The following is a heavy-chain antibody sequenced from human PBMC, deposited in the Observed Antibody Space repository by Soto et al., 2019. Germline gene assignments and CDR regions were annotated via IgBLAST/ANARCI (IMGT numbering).Heavy chain of an antibody. D-gene: IGHD6-6*01. CDR1: GGTFSSYA. CDR2: IIPIFGTA. CDR3: ARYSSSSDLYWFDP. Sequence: QVQLVQSGAEVKKPGSSVKVSCKASGGTFSSYAISWVRQAPGQGLEWMGGIIPIFGTANYAQKFQGRVTITADESTSKAYMELSSLRSEDTAVYYCARYSSSSDLYWFDPWCQGTLVTVSS. V-gene: IGHV1-69*01. J-gene: IGHJ5*02.